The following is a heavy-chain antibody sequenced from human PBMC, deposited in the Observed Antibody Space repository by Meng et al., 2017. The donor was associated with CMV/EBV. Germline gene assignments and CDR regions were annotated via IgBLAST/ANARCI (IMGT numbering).Heavy chain of an antibody. J-gene: IGHJ4*02. Sequence: GESLILSRAASGCTLRNAWMSLVRRAPGKGTEWVGRIISKTDGWTTDYAAPVKGRFTIPRDDSKNTLYLHMYSLKTGDAAVYYCTTDPPVLRFLEWLSTLRHWGQGTLVTVSS. CDR2: IISKTDGWTT. D-gene: IGHD3-3*01. V-gene: IGHV3-15*01. CDR1: GCTLRNAW. CDR3: TTDPPVLRFLEWLSTLRH.